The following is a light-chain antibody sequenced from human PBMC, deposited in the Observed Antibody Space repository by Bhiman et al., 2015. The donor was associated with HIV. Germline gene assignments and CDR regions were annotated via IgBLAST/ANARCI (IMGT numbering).Light chain of an antibody. J-gene: IGLJ1*01. CDR1: GSDIGGYNY. Sequence: QSALTQPASVSGSPGHSITVSCTGTGSDIGGYNYVSWYQQHPGKVPKLLIFDVTKRPSGVSTRFSGSKSGNTASLTISGLQAEDEADYYCSSYSSTSVYVFGSGTKVTVL. CDR2: DVT. V-gene: IGLV2-14*03. CDR3: SSYSSTSVYV.